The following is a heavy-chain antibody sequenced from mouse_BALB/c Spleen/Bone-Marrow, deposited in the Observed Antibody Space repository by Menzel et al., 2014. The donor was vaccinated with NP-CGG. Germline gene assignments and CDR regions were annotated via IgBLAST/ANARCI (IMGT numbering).Heavy chain of an antibody. CDR3: ARALDSSGYGFAY. CDR1: GFSLTSYG. J-gene: IGHJ3*01. CDR2: IWAGGST. Sequence: VQLVESGPGLVAPSQSLSITCTVSGFSLTSYGVHWVRQPPGKGLEWLGVIWAGGSTNYNSALMSRLSISKDNSKSQVFLKMNSLQTDDTATYYCARALDSSGYGFAYWGQGTLVTVSA. D-gene: IGHD3-2*01. V-gene: IGHV2-9*02.